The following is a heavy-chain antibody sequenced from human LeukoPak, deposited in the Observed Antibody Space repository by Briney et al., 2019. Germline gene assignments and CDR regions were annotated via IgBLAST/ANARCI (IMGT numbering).Heavy chain of an antibody. CDR1: DVSISSHF. V-gene: IGHV4-4*07. CDR3: SREWFGASDL. D-gene: IGHD3-10*01. CDR2: VYSSGSV. Sequence: PSETLSLTCSVPDVSISSHFWSWIRQPAGRGLQWIGRVYSSGSVNYNPSLKSRVRLSVDTSKSQVSLTLTSVTAADTAVYYCSREWFGASDLWGQGTMVIVSS. J-gene: IGHJ3*01.